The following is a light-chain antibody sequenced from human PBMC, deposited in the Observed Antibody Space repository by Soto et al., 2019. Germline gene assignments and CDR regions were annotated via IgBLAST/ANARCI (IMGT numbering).Light chain of an antibody. Sequence: QSVLTQPPSVSGAPGQRVTISCTGSSSNIGAGYDVHWYQQLPGTAPKLLIYGNSNRPSGVPDRLSGSKSGTSASLAITGLQAEDEADYYCQSYDSSLSGRVVFGGGTKVTVL. J-gene: IGLJ2*01. CDR2: GNS. V-gene: IGLV1-40*01. CDR1: SSNIGAGYD. CDR3: QSYDSSLSGRVV.